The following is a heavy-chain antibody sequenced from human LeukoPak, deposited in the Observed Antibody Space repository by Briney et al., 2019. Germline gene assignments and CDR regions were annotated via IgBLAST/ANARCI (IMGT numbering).Heavy chain of an antibody. Sequence: SETLSLTCTVSGYSISSGYYCGWIRQPPGKGLEWIGSIYHSGSTYCNPSLKSRVTISVDTSKNQFSLKLSSVTAADTAVYYCFRDFWSGYPFDYWGQGTQVTVSS. CDR3: FRDFWSGYPFDY. CDR1: GYSISSGYY. V-gene: IGHV4-38-2*02. J-gene: IGHJ4*02. D-gene: IGHD3-3*01. CDR2: IYHSGST.